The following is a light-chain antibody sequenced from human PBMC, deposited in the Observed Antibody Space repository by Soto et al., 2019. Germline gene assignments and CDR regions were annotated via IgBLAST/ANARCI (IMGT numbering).Light chain of an antibody. CDR1: QGISNY. V-gene: IGKV1-27*01. J-gene: IGKJ1*01. CDR3: QKYDSAPWT. Sequence: DIQMTQSPSSLSASVRDRVTITCRASQGISNYLAWYQQKPGKVPKLLIYAASTLQSGVPSRFSGSGSGTDFSLTISSVQPEDVATYYCQKYDSAPWTLGQGTKVEIK. CDR2: AAS.